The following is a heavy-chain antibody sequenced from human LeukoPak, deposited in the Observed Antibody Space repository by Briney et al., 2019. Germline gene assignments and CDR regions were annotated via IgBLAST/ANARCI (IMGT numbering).Heavy chain of an antibody. V-gene: IGHV1-2*02. J-gene: IGHJ4*02. D-gene: IGHD3-3*01. Sequence: ASVKVSCKASGCTFTGYYMHWVRQAPGQGLEWMGWINPNSGGTNYAQKFQGRVTMTRDTSISTAYMELSRLRSDDTAVYYCARDLSRRITIFGVVALWGQGTLVTVSS. CDR1: GCTFTGYY. CDR2: INPNSGGT. CDR3: ARDLSRRITIFGVVAL.